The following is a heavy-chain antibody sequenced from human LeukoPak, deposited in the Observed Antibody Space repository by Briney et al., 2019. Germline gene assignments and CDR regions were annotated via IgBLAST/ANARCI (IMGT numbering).Heavy chain of an antibody. J-gene: IGHJ6*03. CDR2: INWNSGTM. V-gene: IGHV3-9*01. Sequence: GGSLRLSCAASGFSFADATMHWVRQVPGKGLEWVSGINWNSGTMGYADSVKGRFTVSRDNAKNSLYLQMNSLKTEDTALYYCAKDPYMDVWGKGTTVTLSS. CDR1: GFSFADAT. CDR3: AKDPYMDV.